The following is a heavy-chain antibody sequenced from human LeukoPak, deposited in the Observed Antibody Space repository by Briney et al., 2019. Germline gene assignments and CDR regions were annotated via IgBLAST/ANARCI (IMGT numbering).Heavy chain of an antibody. V-gene: IGHV1-8*01. D-gene: IGHD6-13*01. CDR3: ARGPPGSSSSDY. J-gene: IGHJ4*02. CDR1: GYTFSSYD. CDR2: MNPNSGDT. Sequence: ASVKVSCKASGYTFSSYDINWVRQATGQGLEWIGWMNPNSGDTGYAQKFRDRVTMTRNTSINTAYMELSSLRSEDTGVYYCARGPPGSSSSDYWGQGTLVTVS.